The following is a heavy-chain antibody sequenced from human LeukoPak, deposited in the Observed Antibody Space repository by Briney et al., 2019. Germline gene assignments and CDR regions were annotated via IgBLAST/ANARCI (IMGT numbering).Heavy chain of an antibody. J-gene: IGHJ4*02. Sequence: PGGSLRLSCTASGFTFSSYGMRWVRQAPGKGLEWVAFIRYDGSNKYYADSVKGRFTISRDNSQNTLYLQMNSLRPEDTAVYYCAKVGASVTRYVDYWGQGTLVTVSS. CDR3: AKVGASVTRYVDY. CDR2: IRYDGSNK. CDR1: GFTFSSYG. D-gene: IGHD4-17*01. V-gene: IGHV3-30*02.